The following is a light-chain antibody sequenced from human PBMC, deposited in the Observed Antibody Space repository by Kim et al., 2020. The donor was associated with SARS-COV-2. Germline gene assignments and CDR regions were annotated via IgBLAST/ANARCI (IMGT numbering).Light chain of an antibody. V-gene: IGKV4-1*01. CDR2: WAS. CDR3: QQYYSTPPT. J-gene: IGKJ4*01. Sequence: DIVMTQSPDSLAVSLGERATINCKSSQSVLYSPNNKNYLAWYQQKPGQPPNLLIYWASTRASGVPDRFSGSASGTDFTLTISSLQAEDVAVYYCQQYYSTPPTFGGGTKVYIK. CDR1: QSVLYSPNNKNY.